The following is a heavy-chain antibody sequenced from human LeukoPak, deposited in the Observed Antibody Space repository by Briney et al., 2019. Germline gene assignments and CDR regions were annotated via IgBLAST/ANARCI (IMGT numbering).Heavy chain of an antibody. CDR1: GFSFSSYG. D-gene: IGHD1-26*01. V-gene: IGHV3-33*06. CDR3: AKWWELLP. J-gene: IGHJ4*02. Sequence: XTSLRLSCTASGFSFSSYGMHWVRQAPGKGLEWVAIIWFDGSNEHYADSVKGRFTISRDNSKNTLYLQMNSLRAEDTAVYYCAKWWELLPRGQGTLVTVSS. CDR2: IWFDGSNE.